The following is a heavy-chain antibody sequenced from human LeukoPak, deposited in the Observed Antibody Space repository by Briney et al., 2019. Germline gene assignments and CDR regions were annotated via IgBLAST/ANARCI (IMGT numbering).Heavy chain of an antibody. Sequence: GGSLRLSCAASGFTFSSYSMNWVRQAPGKGLEWVSSISSSSSYIYYADSVKGRFTISRDNAKNSLYLQMNSLRAEDTAVYYCARVGPYYYGSGSYYPFDYWGQGTLVTVSS. CDR3: ARVGPYYYGSGSYYPFDY. J-gene: IGHJ4*02. V-gene: IGHV3-21*01. CDR2: ISSSSSYI. CDR1: GFTFSSYS. D-gene: IGHD3-10*01.